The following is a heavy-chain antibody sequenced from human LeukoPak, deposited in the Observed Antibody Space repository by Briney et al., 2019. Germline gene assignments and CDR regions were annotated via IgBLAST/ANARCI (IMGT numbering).Heavy chain of an antibody. CDR1: GYSISSDYY. D-gene: IGHD3-22*01. CDR2: IYYSGST. J-gene: IGHJ5*02. CDR3: ARLQPATMIAVA. Sequence: SETLSLTCTVSGYSISSDYYWGWIRQPPGKGLEWIGYIYYSGSTNYNPSLKSRVTISVDTSKNQFSLKLSSVTAADTAVYYCARLQPATMIAVAWGQGTLVTVSS. V-gene: IGHV4-61*01.